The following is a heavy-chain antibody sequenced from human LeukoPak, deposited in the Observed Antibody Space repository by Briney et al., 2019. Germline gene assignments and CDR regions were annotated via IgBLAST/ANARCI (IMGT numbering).Heavy chain of an antibody. D-gene: IGHD1-14*01. CDR3: ARGDVSPDLFDY. CDR2: INPNSGGT. J-gene: IGHJ4*02. CDR1: GYTFTSYD. V-gene: IGHV1-2*02. Sequence: ASVKVSCKASGYTFTSYDINWVRQATGQGLEWMGWINPNSGGTNYAQKFQGRVTMTRDTSISTAYMELSRLRSDDTAVYYCARGDVSPDLFDYWGQGTLVTVSS.